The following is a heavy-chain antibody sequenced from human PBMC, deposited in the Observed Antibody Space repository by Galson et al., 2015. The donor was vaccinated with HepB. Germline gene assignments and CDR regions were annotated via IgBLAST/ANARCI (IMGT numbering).Heavy chain of an antibody. CDR1: GFTFSRYA. CDR2: ISGSGGST. V-gene: IGHV3-23*01. CDR3: AKSWSTVTRGFDY. J-gene: IGHJ4*02. D-gene: IGHD4-17*01. Sequence: GFTFSRYAMNWVRQAPGKGLEWVSAISGSGGSTYYADSVKGRFTISRDNSKSTLYVQMNSLRADDTAVYYCAKSWSTVTRGFDYWGQGTLVTVSS.